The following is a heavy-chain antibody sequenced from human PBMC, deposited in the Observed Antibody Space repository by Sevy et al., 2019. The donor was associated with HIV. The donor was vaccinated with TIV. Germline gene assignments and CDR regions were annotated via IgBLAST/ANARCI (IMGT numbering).Heavy chain of an antibody. J-gene: IGHJ4*02. CDR1: GYTFTSYD. V-gene: IGHV1-8*01. D-gene: IGHD3-22*01. CDR3: AIPYYDSSGYLDY. Sequence: ASVKVSCKASGYTFTSYDINWVRQATGQGLEWMGWMNPNSGNTGYAQKFQGRATMTRNTSISTAYMELSSLRSEDTAVYYCAIPYYDSSGYLDYWGQGTLVTVSS. CDR2: MNPNSGNT.